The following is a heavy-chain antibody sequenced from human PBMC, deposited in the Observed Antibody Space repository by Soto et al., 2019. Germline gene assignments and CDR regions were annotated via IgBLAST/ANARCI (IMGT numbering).Heavy chain of an antibody. CDR2: INHSGNT. D-gene: IGHD3-22*01. CDR1: GGSFSGYY. J-gene: IGHJ6*02. Sequence: QVQLQQWGAGLLKPSETLSLTCAVYGGSFSGYYWSWIRQPPGKGLEWMGEINHSGNTNYHPSLKSRVTISVDTSKHQFSLKLSSVTAADTSVYYCARHNYDGSGSYYYYYGMDSWCQGTTVTVSS. V-gene: IGHV4-34*01. CDR3: ARHNYDGSGSYYYYYGMDS.